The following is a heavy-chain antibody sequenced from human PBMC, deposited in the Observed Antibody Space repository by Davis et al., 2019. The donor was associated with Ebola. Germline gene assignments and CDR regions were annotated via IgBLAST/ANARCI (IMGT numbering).Heavy chain of an antibody. CDR2: IYYSGRT. D-gene: IGHD3-10*01. CDR1: GGSISGYY. CDR3: AAHFGGHFDF. Sequence: MPSETLSLTCTVSGGSISGYYWSWIRQPPGKGLEWIGYIYYSGRTNYNPSLRSRVTISADTSNNQFSLKLSSVTAADTAVYYCAAHFGGHFDFWGQGILVTVSS. V-gene: IGHV4-59*01. J-gene: IGHJ4*02.